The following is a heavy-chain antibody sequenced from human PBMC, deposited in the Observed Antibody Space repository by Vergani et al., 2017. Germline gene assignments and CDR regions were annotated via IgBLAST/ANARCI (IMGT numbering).Heavy chain of an antibody. CDR1: GGTFSSYT. Sequence: QVQLVQSGAEVKKPGSSVKVSCKASGGTFSSYTISWVRQAPGQGLEWLGRIIPILGIANYAQKFQGRVTITADKSTSTAYMELGSLRSEDTAVYYCARGVPYSGNSYYYYYGMDVWGQGTTVTVSS. J-gene: IGHJ6*02. D-gene: IGHD4-23*01. CDR3: ARGVPYSGNSYYYYYGMDV. V-gene: IGHV1-69*02. CDR2: IIPILGIA.